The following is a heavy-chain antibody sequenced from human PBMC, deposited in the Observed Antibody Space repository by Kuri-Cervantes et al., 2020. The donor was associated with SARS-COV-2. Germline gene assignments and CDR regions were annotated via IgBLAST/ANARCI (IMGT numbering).Heavy chain of an antibody. CDR2: IYYSGST. J-gene: IGHJ4*02. V-gene: IGHV4-4*07. CDR3: ARGGEYSSSLDY. D-gene: IGHD6-13*01. Sequence: SETLSPTCTVSGGSISSYYWRWIRQPAGKGLEWIGRIYYSGSTNYNPYLKSRVTISVDTSKNQFSLKLSSVTAADTAVYYCARGGEYSSSLDYWGQGTLVTVSS. CDR1: GGSISSYY.